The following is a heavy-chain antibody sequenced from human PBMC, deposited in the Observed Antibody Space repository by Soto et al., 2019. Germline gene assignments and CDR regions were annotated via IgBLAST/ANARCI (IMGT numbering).Heavy chain of an antibody. J-gene: IGHJ3*02. CDR2: ISGSGGST. Sequence: EVQLLESGGGLVQPGGSLRLSCAASGFTFSSYAMSWVRQAPGKGLEWVSAISGSGGSTYYADSVKGRLTISRDNSKNTLYLQMNSLRAEDTAVYYCAKDPAGIWNDPSDAFDIWGQGTMVTVSS. V-gene: IGHV3-23*01. CDR1: GFTFSSYA. D-gene: IGHD1-1*01. CDR3: AKDPAGIWNDPSDAFDI.